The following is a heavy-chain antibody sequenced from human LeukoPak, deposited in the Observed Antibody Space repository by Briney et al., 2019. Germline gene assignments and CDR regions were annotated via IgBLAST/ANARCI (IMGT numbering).Heavy chain of an antibody. Sequence: GGSLRLSCAASGFTFSSYSMNWVRQAPGKGLEWVSSISSSSSYIYYADSVKGRFTISRDNAKNSLYLQMNSLRAEDTAVYYCARAEGYDFWSGPNDWGQGTLVTVGS. D-gene: IGHD3-3*01. V-gene: IGHV3-21*01. CDR1: GFTFSSYS. CDR2: ISSSSSYI. J-gene: IGHJ4*02. CDR3: ARAEGYDFWSGPND.